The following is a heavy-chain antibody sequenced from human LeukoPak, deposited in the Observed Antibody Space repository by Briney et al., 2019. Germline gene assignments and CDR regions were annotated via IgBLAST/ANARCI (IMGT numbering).Heavy chain of an antibody. Sequence: ASVKVSCKASGYTFTSYYMHWVRQAPGQGLEWMGIINPSGGRTSCAQKFQGRVTMTRDTSTSTVYMELGSLRSEDTAVYYCARTSMVGATTDFDYWGQGTLVTVSS. D-gene: IGHD1-26*01. J-gene: IGHJ4*02. CDR3: ARTSMVGATTDFDY. CDR1: GYTFTSYY. V-gene: IGHV1-46*01. CDR2: INPSGGRT.